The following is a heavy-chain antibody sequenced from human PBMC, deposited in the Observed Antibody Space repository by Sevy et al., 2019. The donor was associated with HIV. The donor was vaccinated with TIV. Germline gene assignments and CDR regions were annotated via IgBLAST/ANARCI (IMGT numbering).Heavy chain of an antibody. CDR1: GFTFRSYW. Sequence: GESLKISCAASGFTFRSYWMHWVRQAPGKGLVWVSRIDSDGNTATYADSVKGRFTISRDNTKNTLYLQMNSLRAEDTAVYYCASPRHSSGPNRGGQGTLVTVSS. CDR3: ASPRHSSGPNR. V-gene: IGHV3-74*01. CDR2: IDSDGNTA. J-gene: IGHJ4*02. D-gene: IGHD6-19*01.